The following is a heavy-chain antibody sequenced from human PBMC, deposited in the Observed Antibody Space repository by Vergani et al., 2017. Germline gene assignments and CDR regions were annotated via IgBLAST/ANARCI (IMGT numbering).Heavy chain of an antibody. CDR3: TKDWGSRTAGLAY. V-gene: IGHV3-64*01. Sequence: EVNLVESGGGLVQPGGSLRLSCAASGFTFRNYIMHWVRQTPGRGLEYVSGISRDGGDTYHANSVRGRFTISRDNSKNTLYLQMNSLRPEDTALYYCTKDWGSRTAGLAYWGQGTPVTVSS. CDR2: ISRDGGDT. CDR1: GFTFRNYI. J-gene: IGHJ4*02. D-gene: IGHD6-13*01.